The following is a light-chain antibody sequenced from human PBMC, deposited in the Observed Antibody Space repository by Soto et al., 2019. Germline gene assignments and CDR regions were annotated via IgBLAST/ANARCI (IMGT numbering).Light chain of an antibody. Sequence: DIQMTQSPSTLSASVGDRVTITCRASQSISTWLAWYQQKPGKAPQLLISDASSLETGVPSRFSGSVSGTEFTLTISSLQPDDFATYYCQQYHTYWSIGQGTKV. CDR1: QSISTW. V-gene: IGKV1-5*01. CDR2: DAS. J-gene: IGKJ1*01. CDR3: QQYHTYWS.